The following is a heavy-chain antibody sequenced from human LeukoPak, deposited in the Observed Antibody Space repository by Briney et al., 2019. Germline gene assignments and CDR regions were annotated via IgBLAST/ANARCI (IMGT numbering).Heavy chain of an antibody. CDR1: GFTFSSYW. Sequence: GGSLRLSCAASGFTFSSYWMHWVRQAPGKGLVWVSRINSDGSSTSYADSVKGRFTISRDNAKNTLYLQMNSLRAEDTAVYYCARDKWVGYCSSTSCYYDALDIWGQGTMVTVSS. D-gene: IGHD2-2*01. J-gene: IGHJ3*02. CDR2: INSDGSST. V-gene: IGHV3-74*01. CDR3: ARDKWVGYCSSTSCYYDALDI.